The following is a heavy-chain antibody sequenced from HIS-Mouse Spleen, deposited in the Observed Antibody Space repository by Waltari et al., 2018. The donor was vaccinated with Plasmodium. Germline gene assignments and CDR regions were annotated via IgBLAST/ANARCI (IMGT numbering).Heavy chain of an antibody. CDR1: GGSISSYY. Sequence: QVQLQESGPGLVKPSETLSLTCTVSGGSISSYYWSWIRQPPGKGLEWIAYIYYSGSTNYNPSLKSRVTISVDTSKNQFSLKRSSVTAADTAVFYCARGGYSSSSYYFDYWGQGTLVTVSS. CDR2: IYYSGST. D-gene: IGHD6-6*01. V-gene: IGHV4-59*01. J-gene: IGHJ4*02. CDR3: ARGGYSSSSYYFDY.